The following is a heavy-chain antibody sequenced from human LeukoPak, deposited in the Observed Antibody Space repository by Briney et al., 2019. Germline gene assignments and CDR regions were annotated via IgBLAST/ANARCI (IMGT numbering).Heavy chain of an antibody. CDR3: AKDGSGWYTYYFDY. Sequence: GGSLRLSCAASGFTFNNYEMNWVRQAPGKGLEWVSYISSSGSTIYYADSVKGRFTISRDNAKNSLSLQMNSLRAEDTAVYYCAKDGSGWYTYYFDYWGQGTLVTVSS. V-gene: IGHV3-48*03. J-gene: IGHJ4*02. CDR1: GFTFNNYE. D-gene: IGHD6-19*01. CDR2: ISSSGSTI.